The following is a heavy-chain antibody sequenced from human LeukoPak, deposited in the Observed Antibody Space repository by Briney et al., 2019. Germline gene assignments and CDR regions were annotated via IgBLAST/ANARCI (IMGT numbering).Heavy chain of an antibody. CDR1: GFTFSSYW. V-gene: IGHV3-7*01. J-gene: IGHJ4*02. CDR3: ARDSVYDSSGYYYGTDFDY. D-gene: IGHD3-22*01. Sequence: GGSLRLSCAASGFTFSSYWMSWVRQAPGKGLEWVANIKQDGSEKYYVDSVKGRFTISRDNAKNSLYLQMNSLRAEDTAVYYCARDSVYDSSGYYYGTDFDYWGQGTLVTVSS. CDR2: IKQDGSEK.